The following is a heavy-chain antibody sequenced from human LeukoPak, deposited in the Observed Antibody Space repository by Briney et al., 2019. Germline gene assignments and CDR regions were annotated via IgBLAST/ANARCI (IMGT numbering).Heavy chain of an antibody. V-gene: IGHV4-4*07. CDR3: ARDREYYDILTGYYKNPYFDY. Sequence: PSETLSLTCTVSGGSMSSYYWSWIRQPAGKGLEWIGRIYTSGSTNYNPSLKSRVTMSVDTSKNQFSLKLSSVTAADTAVYYCARDREYYDILTGYYKNPYFDYWGQGTLVTVSS. CDR1: GGSMSSYY. J-gene: IGHJ4*02. D-gene: IGHD3-9*01. CDR2: IYTSGST.